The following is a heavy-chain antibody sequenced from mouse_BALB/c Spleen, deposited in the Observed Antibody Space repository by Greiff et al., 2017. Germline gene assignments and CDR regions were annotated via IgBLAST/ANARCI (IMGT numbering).Heavy chain of an antibody. CDR2: INPGSGGT. V-gene: IGHV1-54*01. J-gene: IGHJ4*01. Sequence: VQLQQSGAELVRPGTSVKVSCKASGYAFTNYLIEWVKQRPGQGLEWIGVINPGSGGTNYNEKFKGKATLTADKSSSTAYMQLSSLTSDDSAVYYCARDYGSSHDYYAMDYWGQGTSVTVSS. CDR1: GYAFTNYL. CDR3: ARDYGSSHDYYAMDY. D-gene: IGHD1-1*01.